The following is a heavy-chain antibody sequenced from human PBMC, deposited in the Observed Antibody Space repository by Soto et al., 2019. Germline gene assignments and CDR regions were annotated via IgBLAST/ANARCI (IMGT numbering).Heavy chain of an antibody. Sequence: SETLSLTCTVSGGSISSYYWSWIRQPPGKGLEWIGYIYYSGSTNYNPSLKSRVTISVDTSKNQFSLKLSSVTAADTAVYYCARDGYYYDSSGYQRVYYFDYWGQGTLVTSPQ. CDR1: GGSISSYY. V-gene: IGHV4-59*01. CDR3: ARDGYYYDSSGYQRVYYFDY. CDR2: IYYSGST. J-gene: IGHJ4*02. D-gene: IGHD3-22*01.